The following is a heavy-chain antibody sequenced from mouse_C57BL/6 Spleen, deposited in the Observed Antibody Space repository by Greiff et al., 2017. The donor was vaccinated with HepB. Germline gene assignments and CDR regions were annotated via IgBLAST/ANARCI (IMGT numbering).Heavy chain of an antibody. CDR1: GYTFTDYY. J-gene: IGHJ2*01. D-gene: IGHD3-2*02. CDR3: ARQLRPYFDY. Sequence: EVQLQQSGPELVKPGASVKISCKASGYTFTDYYMNWVKQSHGKSLEWIGDINPNNGGTSYNQKFKGKATLTVDKSSSTAYMELRSLTSEDSAVYYCARQLRPYFDYWGQGTTLTVSS. V-gene: IGHV1-26*01. CDR2: INPNNGGT.